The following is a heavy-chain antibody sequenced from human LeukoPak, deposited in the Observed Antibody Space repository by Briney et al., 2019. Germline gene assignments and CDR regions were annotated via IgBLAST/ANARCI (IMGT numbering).Heavy chain of an antibody. D-gene: IGHD3-16*01. J-gene: IGHJ4*02. CDR1: AFTLSKVW. CDR2: IKSKTKTDGGTT. CDR3: TTDDPGDGND. V-gene: IGHV3-15*01. Sequence: GGSLRLSRAASAFTLSKVWMSWVRRAAGKGLEWVGRIKSKTKTDGGTTDYAAPVKGRFTISRDDSTNTLYLQMNSLKTEDTGVYYCTTDDPGDGNDWGEGTLVTVPS.